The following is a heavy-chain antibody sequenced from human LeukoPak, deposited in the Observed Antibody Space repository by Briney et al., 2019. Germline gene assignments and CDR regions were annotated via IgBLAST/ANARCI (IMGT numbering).Heavy chain of an antibody. CDR3: ARDQLRQLLGAGLFEGAFDY. J-gene: IGHJ4*02. CDR2: ISYDGSNK. CDR1: GFTFSNAW. D-gene: IGHD3-22*01. Sequence: GGSLRLSCAASGFTFSNAWMSWVRQAPGKGLEWVAVISYDGSNKYYADSVKGRFTISRDNSKNTLYLQMNSLRAEDTAVYYCARDQLRQLLGAGLFEGAFDYWGQGTLVTVSS. V-gene: IGHV3-30*03.